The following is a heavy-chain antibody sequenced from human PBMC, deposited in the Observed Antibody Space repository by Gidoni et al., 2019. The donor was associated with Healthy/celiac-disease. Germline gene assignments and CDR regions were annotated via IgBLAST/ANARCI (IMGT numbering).Heavy chain of an antibody. V-gene: IGHV3-23*01. Sequence: EVQLLESGGGLVQPGGSLRLSCAASGFPFSSYAMSWVRQGPGKGLEWVSAISGSGGSTYYADSVKGRFTISRDNSKNTLYLQMNSLRAEDTAVYYCAKDEWELPPFDYWGQGTLVTVSS. CDR1: GFPFSSYA. D-gene: IGHD1-26*01. CDR2: ISGSGGST. CDR3: AKDEWELPPFDY. J-gene: IGHJ4*02.